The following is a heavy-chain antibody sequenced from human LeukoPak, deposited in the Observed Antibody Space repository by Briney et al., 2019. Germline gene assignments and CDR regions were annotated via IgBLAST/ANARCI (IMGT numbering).Heavy chain of an antibody. CDR1: GFTFSTYA. CDR2: ISGSGSNT. CDR3: AKASVGDWDGYNPFDY. V-gene: IGHV3-23*01. Sequence: LTGGSLRLSCAASGFTFSTYAMSWVRQAPGKGLEWVSAISGSGSNTYYADSVKGRFTISRDNSKNTLYLQMNSLRAEDTAVYYCAKASVGDWDGYNPFDYWGQGTLVTVSS. J-gene: IGHJ4*02. D-gene: IGHD5-24*01.